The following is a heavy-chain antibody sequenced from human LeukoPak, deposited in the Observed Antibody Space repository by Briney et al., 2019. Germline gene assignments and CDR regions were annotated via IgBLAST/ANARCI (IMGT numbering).Heavy chain of an antibody. J-gene: IGHJ4*02. V-gene: IGHV3-74*01. CDR2: IEGDGSST. CDR3: ARVGYNYGYDY. D-gene: IGHD5-18*01. Sequence: GGSLRLSCAASGFTFSSYWMHWVRQAPGEGLVWVSRIEGDGSSTRYADSVKGRFTISRDNAKNTLYLQMNSPRAEDTAVYYCARVGYNYGYDYWGQGTLVTVSS. CDR1: GFTFSSYW.